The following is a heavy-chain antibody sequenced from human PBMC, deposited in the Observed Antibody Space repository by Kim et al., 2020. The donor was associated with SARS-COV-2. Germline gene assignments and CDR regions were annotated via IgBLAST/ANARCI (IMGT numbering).Heavy chain of an antibody. Sequence: GGSLRLSCAASGFTFSSYAMHWVRQAPGKGLEWVAVIWYDGSNKYYADSVKGRFTISRDNSKNTLYLQMNSLRAEDTAVYYYAKEWERSWGYYYGMDVWGQGTTVTVSS. V-gene: IGHV3-33*06. CDR1: GFTFSSYA. CDR2: IWYDGSNK. D-gene: IGHD1-26*01. CDR3: AKEWERSWGYYYGMDV. J-gene: IGHJ6*02.